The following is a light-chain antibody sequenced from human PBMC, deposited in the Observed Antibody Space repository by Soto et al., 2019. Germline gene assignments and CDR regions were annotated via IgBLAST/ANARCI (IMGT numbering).Light chain of an antibody. Sequence: EIVMTQSPATLSVSPGERATLSCRANQSVTNNLAWYQQKAGQAPRLLIYGASTRATGIPARFSGSGSVTDFTLTISSLQSEDFAVYYCQQYNDWWTFGQGTKVEN. V-gene: IGKV3-15*01. CDR2: GAS. J-gene: IGKJ1*01. CDR1: QSVTNN. CDR3: QQYNDWWT.